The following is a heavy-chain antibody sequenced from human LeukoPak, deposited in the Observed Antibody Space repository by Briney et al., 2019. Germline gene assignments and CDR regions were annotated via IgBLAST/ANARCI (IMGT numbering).Heavy chain of an antibody. V-gene: IGHV4-4*07. CDR2: IYTSGST. CDR3: ARAGYCSSTSCYGRAFDI. Sequence: SETLSLTCTVSGGSISSYYWSWIRQPAGKGLEWIGRIYTSGSTNYNPSLKSRVTMSVDTSKNQFSLKLSFVTAADTAVYYCARAGYCSSTSCYGRAFDIWGQGTMVIVSS. CDR1: GGSISSYY. D-gene: IGHD2-2*01. J-gene: IGHJ3*02.